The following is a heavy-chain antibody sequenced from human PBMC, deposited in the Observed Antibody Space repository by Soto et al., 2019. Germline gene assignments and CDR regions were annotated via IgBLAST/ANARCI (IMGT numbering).Heavy chain of an antibody. D-gene: IGHD6-6*01. CDR1: GGSISSGDYY. J-gene: IGHJ5*02. Sequence: QVQLQESGPGLVKPSQTLSLTCTVSGGSISSGDYYWSWIRQPPGKGLEWIGYIYYSGSTYYNPSLTSRVXXXAXXSKNQFSRKLSSVPAAATAVYYCARERPDGARLDPWGQGTLVTVSS. V-gene: IGHV4-30-4*01. CDR2: IYYSGST. CDR3: ARERPDGARLDP.